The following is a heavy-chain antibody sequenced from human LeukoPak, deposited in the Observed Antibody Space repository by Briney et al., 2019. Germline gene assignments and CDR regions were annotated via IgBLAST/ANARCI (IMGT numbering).Heavy chain of an antibody. J-gene: IGHJ4*02. CDR2: INSDGSTT. CDR1: GFTFSTYW. D-gene: IGHD6-13*01. CDR3: ARGGLSAASDY. V-gene: IGHV3-74*01. Sequence: GGSLRLSCAASGFTFSTYWMHWVRQAPGKGLVWVSRINSDGSTTVYADSVKGRFTISRDNAKNTLYLQMNSLRAEDTALYYCARGGLSAASDYWGQGTLVTVSS.